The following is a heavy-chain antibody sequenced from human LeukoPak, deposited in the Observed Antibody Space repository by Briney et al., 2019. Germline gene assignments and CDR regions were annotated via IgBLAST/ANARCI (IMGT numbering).Heavy chain of an antibody. J-gene: IGHJ3*02. CDR3: ARGWEQLVNPGDAFDI. Sequence: GASVKVSCKASGYTFTTYGISWVRQAPGQGLEWMGWISAYNGNTNYAQKLQGRVTMTTDTSTSTAYMELRSLRSDDTAVYYFARGWEQLVNPGDAFDIWGQGTMVTVSS. CDR2: ISAYNGNT. V-gene: IGHV1-18*01. CDR1: GYTFTTYG. D-gene: IGHD6-13*01.